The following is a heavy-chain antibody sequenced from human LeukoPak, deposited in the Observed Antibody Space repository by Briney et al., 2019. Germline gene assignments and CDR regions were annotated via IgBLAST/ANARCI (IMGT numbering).Heavy chain of an antibody. D-gene: IGHD2-2*01. V-gene: IGHV3-7*04. CDR2: IKEDGTES. J-gene: IGHJ4*02. CDR1: GFTFSSYW. CDR3: ARVGSSRPFDN. Sequence: GSLRLSCAASGFTFSSYWMTWVRPAPGKGLEWVANIKEDGTESFYVDSVKGRFTISRDNAKSSLFLQMNSLTDEDTAVYYCARVGSSRPFDNWGQGALVTVSS.